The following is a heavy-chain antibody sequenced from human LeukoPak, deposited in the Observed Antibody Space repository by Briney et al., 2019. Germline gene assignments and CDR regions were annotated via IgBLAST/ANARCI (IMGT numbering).Heavy chain of an antibody. Sequence: ETLTLTCIVSGCTFSSSSYNWGWIRQPPGKGLEWIGSIYYSGSTYYNPSLKSRVTISVDTSKNQFSLKLSSVTAADTAVYYCARHGQPHTYFDYWGQGTLVTVSS. CDR1: GCTFSSSSYN. J-gene: IGHJ4*02. V-gene: IGHV4-39*01. CDR3: ARHGQPHTYFDY. CDR2: IYYSGST.